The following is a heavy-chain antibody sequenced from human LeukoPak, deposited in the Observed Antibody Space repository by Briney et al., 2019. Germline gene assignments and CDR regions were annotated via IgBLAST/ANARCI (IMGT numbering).Heavy chain of an antibody. J-gene: IGHJ1*01. D-gene: IGHD2-15*01. CDR3: ARDPRYCSGGSCSRTGPFQH. CDR2: IYYSGST. Sequence: SETLSLTCTVSGSSINSYYWSWIRQPPGKGLEWIRYIYYSGSTNYNPSLKSRVTISVDTSKNQFSLKLSSVTAADTAVYYCARDPRYCSGGSCSRTGPFQHWGHGTLVTVSS. CDR1: GSSINSYY. V-gene: IGHV4-59*01.